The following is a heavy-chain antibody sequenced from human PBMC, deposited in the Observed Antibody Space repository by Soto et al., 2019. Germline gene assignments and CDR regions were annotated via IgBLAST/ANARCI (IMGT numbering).Heavy chain of an antibody. CDR2: ISSSSSYI. J-gene: IGHJ2*01. CDR1: GFTFSSYS. D-gene: IGHD4-17*01. CDR3: ARAYGGDYGGNCYFDL. V-gene: IGHV3-21*01. Sequence: EVQLVESGGGLVKPGGSLRLSCAASGFTFSSYSMNWVRQAPGKGLEWVSSISSSSSYIYYADSVKGRFTISRDNAKNSLYLQMNSLRAEDTAVYYCARAYGGDYGGNCYFDLWGRGTPVTVSS.